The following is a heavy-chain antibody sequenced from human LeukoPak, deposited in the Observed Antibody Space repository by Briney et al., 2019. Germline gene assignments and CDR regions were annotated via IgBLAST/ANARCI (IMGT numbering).Heavy chain of an antibody. Sequence: GGSLRLSCAASGFTFRSHAMHWVRQAPGKGLEWVGVISYDGGNKDYADSVKGRFTISRDNSKNTLYLQMNSLRAEDTAVYYCARSAGDPHASDFWGQGTMVTVSS. CDR1: GFTFRSHA. CDR2: ISYDGGNK. J-gene: IGHJ3*01. V-gene: IGHV3-30-3*01. CDR3: ARSAGDPHASDF. D-gene: IGHD4-17*01.